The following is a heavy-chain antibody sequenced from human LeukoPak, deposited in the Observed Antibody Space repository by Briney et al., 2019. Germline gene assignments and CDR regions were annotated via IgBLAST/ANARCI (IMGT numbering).Heavy chain of an antibody. CDR1: GGSIRSYY. Sequence: PSETLSLTCTVSGGSIRSYYWGWIRQPAGKGLEWIGRIYTSGSTNYNPSLKSRVTMSVETSKNQFSLKLSSVTAADTAVYYCATYYYDSSGPAGGLFDYWGQGTLVTVSS. J-gene: IGHJ4*02. CDR3: ATYYYDSSGPAGGLFDY. CDR2: IYTSGST. D-gene: IGHD3-22*01. V-gene: IGHV4-4*07.